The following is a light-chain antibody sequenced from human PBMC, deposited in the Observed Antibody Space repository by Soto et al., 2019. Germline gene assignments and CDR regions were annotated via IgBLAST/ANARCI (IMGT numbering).Light chain of an antibody. CDR1: QSISYW. J-gene: IGKJ1*01. V-gene: IGKV1-5*03. CDR2: KAS. Sequence: DIQMTQSPSTLSASVGDRVTITCRASQSISYWLAWYQQKPGKAPKLLIYKASSLESGVPSRFIDSGSGTEFTITISSLQPDDFATYYCQQYNNYSWTSGPGTKVEIK. CDR3: QQYNNYSWT.